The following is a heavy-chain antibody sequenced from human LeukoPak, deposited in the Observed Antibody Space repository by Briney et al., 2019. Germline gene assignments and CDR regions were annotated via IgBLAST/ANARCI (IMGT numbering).Heavy chain of an antibody. J-gene: IGHJ4*02. CDR2: IGSSGSTI. D-gene: IGHD6-19*01. V-gene: IGHV3-48*03. CDR3: ARGGYSGPGDSSGWYYFDY. Sequence: PGGSLRLSCAASGFTFSSYEMNWVRQAPGKGLEWVSYIGSSGSTIYYADSVKGRFTISRDNAKNSLYLRMNSLRAEDTAVYYCARGGYSGPGDSSGWYYFDYWGQGTLVTVSS. CDR1: GFTFSSYE.